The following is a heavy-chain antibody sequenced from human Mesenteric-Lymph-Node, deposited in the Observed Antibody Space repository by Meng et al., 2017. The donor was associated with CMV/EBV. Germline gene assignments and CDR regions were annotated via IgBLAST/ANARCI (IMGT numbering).Heavy chain of an antibody. V-gene: IGHV3-15*07. CDR1: DFPLNGAW. CDR3: TTGWDQYFDF. CDR2: VKSASAGGAA. J-gene: IGHJ4*02. Sequence: EVQLVEAGGGLVTPGGSLRLSCVGPDFPLNGAWMNWVRQAPGKGLEWVGRVKSASAGGAADAAAPVKGRFNVSRDDSRKTVHLQMDNLKIEDTAVYYCTTGWDQYFDFWGQGALVTVSS. D-gene: IGHD1-26*01.